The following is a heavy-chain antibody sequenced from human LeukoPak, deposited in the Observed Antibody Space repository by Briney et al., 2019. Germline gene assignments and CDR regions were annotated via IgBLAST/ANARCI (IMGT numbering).Heavy chain of an antibody. V-gene: IGHV1-69*06. CDR1: GGTFSSYA. D-gene: IGHD2-15*01. J-gene: IGHJ6*03. CDR2: IIPIFGTA. CDR3: ATSVGYCSGGSSTTCYYYYYYMDV. Sequence: SVKVSCKASGGTFSSYAISRVRQAPGQGLEWMGGIIPIFGTANYAQKFQGRVTITADKSTSTAYMELSSLRSEDTAVYYCATSVGYCSGGSSTTCYYYYYYMDVWGKGTTVTVSS.